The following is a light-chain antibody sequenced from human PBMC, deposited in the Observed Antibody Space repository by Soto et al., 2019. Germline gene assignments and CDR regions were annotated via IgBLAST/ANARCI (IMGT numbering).Light chain of an antibody. J-gene: IGKJ5*01. Sequence: DIPVTQSPSTLSASEGYRVTINCRASQSISSWLAWYQQKPGKAPDLLIYDASSLESGVPSRFSGSGSGTEFTLTISSLQPDDFATYYCQQYNSYSITFGQGTRLEI. V-gene: IGKV1-5*01. CDR3: QQYNSYSIT. CDR2: DAS. CDR1: QSISSW.